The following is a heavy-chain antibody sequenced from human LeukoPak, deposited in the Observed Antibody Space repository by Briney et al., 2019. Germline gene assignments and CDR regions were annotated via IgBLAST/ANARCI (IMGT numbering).Heavy chain of an antibody. CDR2: IIPISGTT. CDR3: ARKLRLGGNWFDP. V-gene: IGHV1-69*13. D-gene: IGHD1-26*01. CDR1: GGTFTSYA. Sequence: ASVKVSCKTSGGTFTSYAITWFGQAPGQGLDWLGKIIPISGTTNYAQKFQGRVTFTADESTSTAYMELSSLRSEDTALYYCARKLRLGGNWFDPWGQGTLVTVSS. J-gene: IGHJ5*02.